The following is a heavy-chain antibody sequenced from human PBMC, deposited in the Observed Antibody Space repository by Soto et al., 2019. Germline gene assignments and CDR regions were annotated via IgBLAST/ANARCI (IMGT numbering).Heavy chain of an antibody. D-gene: IGHD3-22*01. CDR1: VASISSGGYY. Sequence: QVQLQESGPGLVKPSQTLSLTCTVSVASISSGGYYWSWIRQHPGEGLEWIGYIYYSGSTSYNPSLKSRVTISVDTSKNHFSLKLSSVTAADTAGYYCARESKYDTSGYPPWFAPWGQGTLVTVSS. CDR2: IYYSGST. CDR3: ARESKYDTSGYPPWFAP. V-gene: IGHV4-31*03. J-gene: IGHJ5*02.